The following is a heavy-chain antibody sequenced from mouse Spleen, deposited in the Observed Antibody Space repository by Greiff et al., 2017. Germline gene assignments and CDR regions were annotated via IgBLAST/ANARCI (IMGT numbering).Heavy chain of an antibody. J-gene: IGHJ2*01. CDR3: ARKDSNY. CDR2: IDPSDSYT. CDR1: GYTFTSYW. V-gene: IGHV1-69*01. D-gene: IGHD2-5*01. Sequence: QVQLQQPGAELVMPGASVKLSCKASGYTFTSYWMHWVKQRPGQGLEWIGEIDPSDSYTNYNQKFKGKATLTVDKSSSTAYMQLSSLTSEDSAVYYCARKDSNYWGQGTTLTVSS.